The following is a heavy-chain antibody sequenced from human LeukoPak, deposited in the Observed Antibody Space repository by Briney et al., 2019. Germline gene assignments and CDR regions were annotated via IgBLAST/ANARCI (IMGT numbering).Heavy chain of an antibody. CDR3: AKGGKIRITMIVVVITTFDY. CDR1: GFTFTTYW. V-gene: IGHV3-23*01. D-gene: IGHD3-22*01. Sequence: PGGSLRLSCAASGFTFTTYWMHWVRQAPGKGLEWVSAISGSGGSTYYADSVKGRFTISRDNSKNTLYLQMNSLRAEDTAVYYCAKGGKIRITMIVVVITTFDYWGQGTLVTVSS. CDR2: ISGSGGST. J-gene: IGHJ4*02.